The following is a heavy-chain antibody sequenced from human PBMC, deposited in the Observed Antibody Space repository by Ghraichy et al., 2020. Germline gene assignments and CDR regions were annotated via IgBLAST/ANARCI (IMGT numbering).Heavy chain of an antibody. CDR2: IYYSGST. CDR3: ARKMYSSSWSLTPNDAFDI. J-gene: IGHJ3*02. D-gene: IGHD6-13*01. Sequence: SETLSLTCTVSGGSISSSSYYWGWIRQPPGKGLEWIGSIYYSGSTYYNPSLKSRVTISVDTSKNQFSLKLSSVTAADTAVYYCARKMYSSSWSLTPNDAFDIWGQGTMVTVSS. V-gene: IGHV4-39*01. CDR1: GGSISSSSYY.